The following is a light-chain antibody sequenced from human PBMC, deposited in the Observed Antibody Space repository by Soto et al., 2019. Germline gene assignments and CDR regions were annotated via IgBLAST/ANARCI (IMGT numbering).Light chain of an antibody. CDR2: HAS. V-gene: IGKV1-5*01. J-gene: IGKJ1*01. Sequence: IQLTQSPTTLPASVGDRVTLTCRASESISNWLAWYQQRPGTAPKLLIYHASILETAVPSRFSGNGSGTEFTLTISRLQPGDFATYSCQQYRTYSFGQGSRVEIK. CDR3: QQYRTYS. CDR1: ESISNW.